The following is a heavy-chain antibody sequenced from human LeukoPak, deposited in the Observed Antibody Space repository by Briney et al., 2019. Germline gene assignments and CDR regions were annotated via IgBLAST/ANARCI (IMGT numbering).Heavy chain of an antibody. CDR2: ITSSSSYI. J-gene: IGHJ4*02. Sequence: PGGSLRLSCAASGFTFTSYTMNWVRQAPGKGLEWVSSITSSSSYIYYADSVKGRFTISRDNAKNSLYLQMTSLRVEDTAVYYCAKTYSHFDDWGQGTLVTVSS. D-gene: IGHD4-11*01. CDR3: AKTYSHFDD. CDR1: GFTFTSYT. V-gene: IGHV3-21*01.